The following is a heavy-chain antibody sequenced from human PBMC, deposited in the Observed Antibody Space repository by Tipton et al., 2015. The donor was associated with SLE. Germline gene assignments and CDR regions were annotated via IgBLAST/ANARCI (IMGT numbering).Heavy chain of an antibody. D-gene: IGHD3-22*01. CDR2: IKQDGSEK. CDR3: ARDLAYYYDSSGYYDY. CDR1: GFTFSDYY. V-gene: IGHV3-7*01. Sequence: SLRLSCAASGFTFSDYYMSWIRQAPGKGLEWVANIKQDGSEKYYVDSVKGRFTISRDNAKNSLYLQMNSLRAEDTAVYYCARDLAYYYDSSGYYDYWGQGTLVTVSS. J-gene: IGHJ4*02.